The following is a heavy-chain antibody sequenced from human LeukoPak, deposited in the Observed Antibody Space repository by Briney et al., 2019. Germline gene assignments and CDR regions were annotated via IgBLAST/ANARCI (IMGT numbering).Heavy chain of an antibody. CDR1: GFTFSNYA. Sequence: GGSLRLSCAASGFTFSNYAMNWVRQAPGKGLEWVSLISSSGDNAYYADSVKGRFTISRDKSKNTVSLQMNSLRGEDTAVYYCAKDVRVGGGGMDVWGQGTLVTVSS. CDR3: AKDVRVGGGGMDV. D-gene: IGHD1-26*01. J-gene: IGHJ6*02. V-gene: IGHV3-23*01. CDR2: ISSSGDNA.